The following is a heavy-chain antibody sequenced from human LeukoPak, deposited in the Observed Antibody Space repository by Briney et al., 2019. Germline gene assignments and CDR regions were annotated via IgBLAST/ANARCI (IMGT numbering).Heavy chain of an antibody. D-gene: IGHD3-10*01. J-gene: IGHJ4*02. V-gene: IGHV1-69*04. CDR3: ATHITMVRGVIITTRVPFDY. CDR2: IIPILGIA. CDR1: GGTFSSYA. Sequence: ASVKVSCKASGGTFSSYAISWVRQAPGQGLEWMGRIIPILGIANYAQKFQGRVTMTEDASTDTAYMELSSLRSEDTAVYYCATHITMVRGVIITTRVPFDYWGQGTLVTVSS.